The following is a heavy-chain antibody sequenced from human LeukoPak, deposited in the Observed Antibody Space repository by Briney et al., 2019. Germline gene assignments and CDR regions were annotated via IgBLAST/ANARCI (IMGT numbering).Heavy chain of an antibody. D-gene: IGHD3-3*01. CDR2: ISGSGGST. CDR3: AKGGNLYYDFWSGPTNWFDP. V-gene: IGHV3-23*01. J-gene: IGHJ5*02. CDR1: GFTFSSYA. Sequence: GGSLRLSCAASGFTFSSYAMSWVRQAPGKGLEWVSAISGSGGSTYYADSVKGRFTISRDNSKNTLYLQMNSLRAEDTAVYYRAKGGNLYYDFWSGPTNWFDPWGQGTLVTVSS.